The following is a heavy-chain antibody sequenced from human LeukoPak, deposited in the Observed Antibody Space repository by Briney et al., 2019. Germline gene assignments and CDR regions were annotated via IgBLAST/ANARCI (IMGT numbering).Heavy chain of an antibody. Sequence: GGSLRLSCAASGFTFSTYAMSWARQAPGKGLEWVSTISGSGGSTYYADSVKGRFTISRDNSKNTLYLQMNSLRAEATAVYYCAKVGELAYCGGDCYRGFDFWGQGTLVTVSS. D-gene: IGHD2-21*02. CDR3: AKVGELAYCGGDCYRGFDF. CDR1: GFTFSTYA. CDR2: ISGSGGST. V-gene: IGHV3-23*01. J-gene: IGHJ4*02.